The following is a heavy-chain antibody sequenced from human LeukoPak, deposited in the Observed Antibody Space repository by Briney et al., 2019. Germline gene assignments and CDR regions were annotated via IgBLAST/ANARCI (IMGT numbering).Heavy chain of an antibody. D-gene: IGHD1-7*01. Sequence: ASVMVSCKASGYTFTGYYMHWVRRAPGQGLEWMGWINPNTGGTNYAQKFQGRVTMTRDTSISTAYMDLSRLRSDDTAVYYCVQFELDYWGQGTLVTVSS. CDR1: GYTFTGYY. CDR3: VQFELDY. CDR2: INPNTGGT. J-gene: IGHJ4*02. V-gene: IGHV1-2*02.